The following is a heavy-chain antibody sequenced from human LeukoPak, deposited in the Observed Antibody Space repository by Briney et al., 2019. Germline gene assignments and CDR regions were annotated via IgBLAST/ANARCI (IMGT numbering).Heavy chain of an antibody. V-gene: IGHV1-69*13. Sequence: ASVKVSCKASGGTFSSYAISWVRQAPGQGLEWMGGIIPIFGTANYAQKFQGRVTITADESTSTAYMELSSLRSEDTAVYYCARDSGFGEYYYYYMDVWGKGTTVTISS. CDR1: GGTFSSYA. CDR3: ARDSGFGEYYYYYMDV. CDR2: IIPIFGTA. D-gene: IGHD3-10*01. J-gene: IGHJ6*03.